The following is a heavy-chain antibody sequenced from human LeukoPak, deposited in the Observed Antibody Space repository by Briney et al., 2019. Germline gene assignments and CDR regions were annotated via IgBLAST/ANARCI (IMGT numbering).Heavy chain of an antibody. J-gene: IGHJ4*02. CDR2: INSDGSST. CDR3: ARIPRYCSGGSCFSLDY. D-gene: IGHD2-15*01. CDR1: GFTFSNFW. V-gene: IGHV3-74*01. Sequence: PGGSLRLSCAASGFTFSNFWMHWVRQTPGKGLVWVSRINSDGSSTSYADSVKGRFTISRDNAKNSLYLQMNSLRAEDTAVYYCARIPRYCSGGSCFSLDYWGQGTLVTVSS.